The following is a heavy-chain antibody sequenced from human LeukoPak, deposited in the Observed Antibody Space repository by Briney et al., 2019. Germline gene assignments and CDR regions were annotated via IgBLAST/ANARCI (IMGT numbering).Heavy chain of an antibody. J-gene: IGHJ4*02. CDR3: ARLYRSWYGEIDY. V-gene: IGHV5-51*01. CDR2: IYPGDPDT. Sequence: GESLKISCKGSGYSFTSYWIGWVRQMPGKGLEWMGIIYPGDPDTRYSPSFQGQVTISADKSIRTAYLQWSSLKASDTAMYYCARLYRSWYGEIDYWGQGTLVTVSS. CDR1: GYSFTSYW. D-gene: IGHD6-13*01.